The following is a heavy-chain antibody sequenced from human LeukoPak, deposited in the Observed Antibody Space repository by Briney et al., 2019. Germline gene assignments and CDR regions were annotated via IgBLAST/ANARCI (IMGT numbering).Heavy chain of an antibody. Sequence: KTSETLSLTCTVSGGSISSSSYYWGWIRQPPGKGLEWIGSIYYSGSTYYNPSLKSRVTISVDTSKNQFPLKLSSVTAADTAVYYCASPMVRGVIGPYFDYWGQGTLVTVSS. CDR1: GGSISSSSYY. D-gene: IGHD3-10*01. CDR3: ASPMVRGVIGPYFDY. V-gene: IGHV4-39*01. CDR2: IYYSGST. J-gene: IGHJ4*02.